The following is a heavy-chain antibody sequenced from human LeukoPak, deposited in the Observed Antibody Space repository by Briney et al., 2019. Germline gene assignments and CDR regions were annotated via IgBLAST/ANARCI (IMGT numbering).Heavy chain of an antibody. CDR2: INPNSGGT. CDR1: GYTFAGYY. CDR3: ARDLTVTLDAFDI. J-gene: IGHJ3*02. Sequence: GASVKVSCKASGYTFAGYYMHWVRQATGQGLEWMGWINPNSGGTNYAQKFQGRVTMTRDTSISTAYMELSRLRSDDTAVYYCARDLTVTLDAFDIWGQGTMVTVSS. V-gene: IGHV1-2*02. D-gene: IGHD4-17*01.